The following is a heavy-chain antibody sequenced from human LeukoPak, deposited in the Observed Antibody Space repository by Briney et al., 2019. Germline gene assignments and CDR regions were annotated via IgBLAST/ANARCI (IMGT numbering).Heavy chain of an antibody. V-gene: IGHV4-59*01. CDR1: GGSISSYY. CDR3: ARGQYSGSWSYYFDY. D-gene: IGHD6-13*01. J-gene: IGHJ4*02. Sequence: SETLSLTCTVSGGSISSYYWNWIRQPPGKGLEWIGYISYSGNTNYNPSLKSRVTISLDTSKNQFSLQLSSVTAADTAVYYCARGQYSGSWSYYFDYGGQGTLVTASS. CDR2: ISYSGNT.